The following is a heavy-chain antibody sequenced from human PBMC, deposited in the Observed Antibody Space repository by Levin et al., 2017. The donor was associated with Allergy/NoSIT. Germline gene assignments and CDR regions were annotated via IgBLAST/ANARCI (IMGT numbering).Heavy chain of an antibody. CDR2: FDPEEGET. D-gene: IGHD3-3*01. J-gene: IGHJ4*02. CDR3: AAAKRGYDFWSGYHQPFDY. Sequence: ASVKVSCKVSGYILTELSMHWVRQAPGKGLEWMGGFDPEEGETIYAQKFQGRVTMTEDTSTDTAYMDLSSLRSEDTAVYFCAAAKRGYDFWSGYHQPFDYWGQGTLVTVSS. V-gene: IGHV1-24*01. CDR1: GYILTELS.